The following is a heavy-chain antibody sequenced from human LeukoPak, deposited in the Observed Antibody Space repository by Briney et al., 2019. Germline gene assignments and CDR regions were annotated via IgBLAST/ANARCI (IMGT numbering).Heavy chain of an antibody. V-gene: IGHV3-53*01. CDR2: IYSGGST. J-gene: IGHJ4*02. D-gene: IGHD6-13*01. CDR1: GFTVSSNY. Sequence: GGSLRFSCAASGFTVSSNYMSWVRQAPGKGLEWVSVIYSGGSTYYADSVKGRFTISRDNSKNTLYLQMNSLRAEDTAVYYCARSGSDSSSLTFDYWGQGTLVTVSS. CDR3: ARSGSDSSSLTFDY.